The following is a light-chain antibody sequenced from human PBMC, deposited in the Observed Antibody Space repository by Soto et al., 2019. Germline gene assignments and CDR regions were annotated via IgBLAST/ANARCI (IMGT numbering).Light chain of an antibody. V-gene: IGKV1-39*01. CDR3: QQGYSSRWT. J-gene: IGKJ1*01. CDR1: QNIRSY. CDR2: ATS. Sequence: DIQMTQSPSSLSASVGDRVTITCRASQNIRSYLNWYQQKPGKAPQLLIYATSSLQTGVPSRFIASGSGKDFSLVISDLQPEDSENYFCQQGYSSRWTSGRGNKVEI.